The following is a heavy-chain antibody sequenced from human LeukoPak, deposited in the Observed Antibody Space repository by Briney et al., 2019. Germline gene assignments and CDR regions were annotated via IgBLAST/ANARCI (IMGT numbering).Heavy chain of an antibody. CDR1: GFTISSYA. CDR3: ARDHYYGQVES. V-gene: IGHV3-33*08. J-gene: IGHJ4*02. Sequence: GRSLRLSCAASGFTISSYAMHWVRQAPGKGLEWVAFIWYDGGNKYYADSVKGRFTISRDNAKNTLYLQMNSLRVEDTAVYYCARDHYYGQVESWGQGTLVTVSS. CDR2: IWYDGGNK. D-gene: IGHD3-10*01.